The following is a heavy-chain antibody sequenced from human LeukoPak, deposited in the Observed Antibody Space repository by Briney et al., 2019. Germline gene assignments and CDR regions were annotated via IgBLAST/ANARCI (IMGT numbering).Heavy chain of an antibody. D-gene: IGHD1-26*01. Sequence: GGSLRLSCAASGFTFSNYGMSWLRQAPGKGLEWVSAITGSGDDAYYADSVHGRFTMSRDNSKSTLYLQMSSLRVEDTAVYYCAKESRGSSPEFWGQGTLVTVSS. V-gene: IGHV3-23*01. CDR1: GFTFSNYG. CDR3: AKESRGSSPEF. CDR2: ITGSGDDA. J-gene: IGHJ1*01.